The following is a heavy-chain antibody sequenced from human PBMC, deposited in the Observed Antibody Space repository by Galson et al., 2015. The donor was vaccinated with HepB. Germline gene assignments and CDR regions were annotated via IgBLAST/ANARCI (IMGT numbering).Heavy chain of an antibody. V-gene: IGHV4-59*08. Sequence: SETLSLTCTVSGGSISSYYWSWIRQPPGKGLEWIGYIYYSGSTNYNPSLKSRVTISVDTSKNQFSLKLSSVTAADTAVYYCARLNGSPSLYDPVVYWYFDLWGRGTLVTVSS. CDR3: ARLNGSPSLYDPVVYWYFDL. D-gene: IGHD2-15*01. CDR2: IYYSGST. J-gene: IGHJ2*01. CDR1: GGSISSYY.